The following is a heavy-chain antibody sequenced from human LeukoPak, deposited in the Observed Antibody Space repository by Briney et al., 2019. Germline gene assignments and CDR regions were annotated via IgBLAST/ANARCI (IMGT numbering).Heavy chain of an antibody. CDR2: ISWNSGSI. Sequence: GGSLRLSCAAPGFTFDDYAMHWVRQAPGKGLEWVSGISWNSGSIGYADSVKGRFTISRDNAKNSLYLQMNSLRAEDTALYYCAKDMTAAAGSIDYWGQGTLVTVSS. V-gene: IGHV3-9*01. CDR1: GFTFDDYA. D-gene: IGHD6-13*01. J-gene: IGHJ4*02. CDR3: AKDMTAAAGSIDY.